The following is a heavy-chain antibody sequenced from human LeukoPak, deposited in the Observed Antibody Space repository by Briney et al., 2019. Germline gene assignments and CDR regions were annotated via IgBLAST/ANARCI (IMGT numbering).Heavy chain of an antibody. Sequence: ASVKVSCKTSGYTFTGYYMHWVRQAPGQGLEWMGRINPNSGDTNYAQKFQGRVTMTRDTSISTAYMELSRLRSDDTAVYYCGKSAPSGFDPWGQGTLVTVSS. CDR2: INPNSGDT. CDR1: GYTFTGYY. V-gene: IGHV1-2*06. CDR3: GKSAPSGFDP. J-gene: IGHJ5*02.